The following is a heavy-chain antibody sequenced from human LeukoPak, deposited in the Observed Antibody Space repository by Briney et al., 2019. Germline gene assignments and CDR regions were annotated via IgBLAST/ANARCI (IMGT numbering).Heavy chain of an antibody. D-gene: IGHD6-13*01. CDR2: IRYDGSNK. V-gene: IGHV3-30*02. J-gene: IGHJ4*02. Sequence: GGSLRLSCAASGFTLSDHYMDWVRQAPGKGLEWVAFIRYDGSNKYYADSVKGRFTISRDNSKNTLYLQMNSLRAEDTAVYYCAKDRAAGTLRGSPDYWGQGTLVTVSS. CDR3: AKDRAAGTLRGSPDY. CDR1: GFTLSDHY.